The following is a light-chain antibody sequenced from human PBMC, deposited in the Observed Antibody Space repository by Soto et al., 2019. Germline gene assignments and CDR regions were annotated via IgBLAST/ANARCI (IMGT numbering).Light chain of an antibody. Sequence: EVVLTQSPATLSLSPGERVTLSCRASQNVNTYLAWYQQKPGQAPRLLIYDASNRATGIPARFSGSGSGTDFTLTISSLEPEDFAVYYCQQRYNWPPITFGQGTRLEI. CDR2: DAS. V-gene: IGKV3-11*01. CDR3: QQRYNWPPIT. CDR1: QNVNTY. J-gene: IGKJ5*01.